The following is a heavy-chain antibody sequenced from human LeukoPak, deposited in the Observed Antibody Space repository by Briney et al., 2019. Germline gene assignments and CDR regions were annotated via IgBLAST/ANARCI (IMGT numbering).Heavy chain of an antibody. V-gene: IGHV3-7*01. CDR2: IDQDGSEK. Sequence: GGSLRLSCAASGFTFSSNWMSWVRQGPGEGLEWVANIDQDGSEKNYVDSVKGRFIISRDNAKNSVYLQMNGLRVEDTAVYYCTRDRGYSTFGYWGQGTLVTVSS. D-gene: IGHD6-13*01. J-gene: IGHJ4*02. CDR1: GFTFSSNW. CDR3: TRDRGYSTFGY.